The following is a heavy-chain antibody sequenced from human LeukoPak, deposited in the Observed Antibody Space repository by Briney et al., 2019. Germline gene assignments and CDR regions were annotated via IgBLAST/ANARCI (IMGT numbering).Heavy chain of an antibody. J-gene: IGHJ6*02. V-gene: IGHV3-33*01. Sequence: GGSLRLSCAVSGFTFSSYGMHWVRQAPGKGLEWVAVIWYDGSNEYYADSVKGRFTISRDNSKNTLYLQMNSLRAEDTAVYYCARGVVRDFWSGYPSKATYGMDVWGQGTTVTVS. CDR1: GFTFSSYG. CDR3: ARGVVRDFWSGYPSKATYGMDV. D-gene: IGHD3-3*01. CDR2: IWYDGSNE.